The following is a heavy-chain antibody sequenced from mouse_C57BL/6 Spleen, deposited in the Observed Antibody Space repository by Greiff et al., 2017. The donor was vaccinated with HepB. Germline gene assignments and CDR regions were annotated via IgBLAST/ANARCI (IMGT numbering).Heavy chain of an antibody. CDR1: GYTFTSYW. CDR3: ARGGLYDYDFYYYAMDY. Sequence: QVQLQQPGAELVKPGASVKLSCKASGYTFTSYWMHWVKQRPGQGLEWIGMIHPNSGSTNYNEKFKSKATLTVDKSSSTAYMQLSSLTSEDSAVYYCARGGLYDYDFYYYAMDYWGQGTSDTVSS. D-gene: IGHD2-4*01. CDR2: IHPNSGST. J-gene: IGHJ4*01. V-gene: IGHV1-64*01.